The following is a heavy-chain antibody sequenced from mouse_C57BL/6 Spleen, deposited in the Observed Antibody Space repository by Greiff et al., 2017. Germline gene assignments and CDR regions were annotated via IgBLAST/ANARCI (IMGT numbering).Heavy chain of an antibody. CDR3: ALSTVAYAMDY. Sequence: QVQLQQSGPELVKPGASVKLSCKASGYTFTSYDINWVKQRPGQGLEWIGCFYPRDGSTKYNERFKGKATLTVDTSSSTAYMELRSLTSEDSAVYFCALSTVAYAMDYWGQGTSVTVSS. CDR2: FYPRDGST. V-gene: IGHV1-85*01. J-gene: IGHJ4*01. D-gene: IGHD1-1*01. CDR1: GYTFTSYD.